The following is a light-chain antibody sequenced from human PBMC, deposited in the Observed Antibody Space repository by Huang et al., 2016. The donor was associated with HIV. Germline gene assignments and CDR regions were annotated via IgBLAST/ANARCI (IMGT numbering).Light chain of an antibody. CDR1: QSVSSY. J-gene: IGKJ4*01. CDR3: QQRSNSFLT. CDR2: DAS. V-gene: IGKV3-11*01. Sequence: EIVLTQSPATLSFSPGERATLSCRASQSVSSYLAWYQQKPGKAPRLLIYDASNRATGIPARFSGSGSGTDFTLTISSLEPEDFAVYYCQQRSNSFLTFGGGTKVEIK.